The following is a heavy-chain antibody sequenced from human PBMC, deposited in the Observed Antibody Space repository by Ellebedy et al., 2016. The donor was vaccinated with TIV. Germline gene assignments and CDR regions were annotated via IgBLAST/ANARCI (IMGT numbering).Heavy chain of an antibody. CDR3: ARLRRRRGYFDY. Sequence: KVSCKGSGYFFGSYWIGWVRQMPGKGLEWMGIIYPGDSETRYNPSFQGQVTISADKSISTAYLQWSSLKASDIAMYYCARLRRRRGYFDYWGQGSHVTVSS. V-gene: IGHV5-51*01. CDR2: IYPGDSET. CDR1: GYFFGSYW. D-gene: IGHD5-12*01. J-gene: IGHJ4*02.